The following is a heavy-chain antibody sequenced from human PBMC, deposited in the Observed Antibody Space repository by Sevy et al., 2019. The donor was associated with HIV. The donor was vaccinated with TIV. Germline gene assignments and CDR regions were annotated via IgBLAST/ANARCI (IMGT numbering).Heavy chain of an antibody. V-gene: IGHV3-23*01. J-gene: IGHJ4*02. CDR2: LSFGCGEL. D-gene: IGHD2-8*01. CDR3: ASEGCTKPRDY. CDR1: GFTFSKYS. Sequence: GGSLRLSCAASGFTFSKYSMSWVRQPPGKGLEWVSILSFGCGELNHADSVKRRFTISRANSKNSLYLQMNNLRAEGTAGYYSASEGCTKPRDYWGQGTLVTVSS.